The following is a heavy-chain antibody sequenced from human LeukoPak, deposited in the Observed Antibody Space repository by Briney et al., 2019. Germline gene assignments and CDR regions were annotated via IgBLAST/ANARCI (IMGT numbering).Heavy chain of an antibody. J-gene: IGHJ6*02. CDR1: GGTFSSYA. V-gene: IGHV1-69*04. Sequence: TVKVSCKASGGTFSSYAISWVRQAPGQGLEWMGRIIPILGIANYAQKFQGRVTITADKSTSTAYMELSSLRSEDTAVYYCASPAPPLYYYDSSGYRYYGMDVWGQGTTVTVSS. CDR3: ASPAPPLYYYDSSGYRYYGMDV. D-gene: IGHD3-22*01. CDR2: IIPILGIA.